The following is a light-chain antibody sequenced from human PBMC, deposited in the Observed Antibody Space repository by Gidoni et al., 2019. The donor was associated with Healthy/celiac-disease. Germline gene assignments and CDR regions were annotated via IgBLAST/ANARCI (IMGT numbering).Light chain of an antibody. CDR3: QQYGSSPPVT. Sequence: EIVLTQSPGTLALSPGERATLSCRASQSVSSSYLAWYQQKHGQAPRLLIYGASSRATGIPDRFIGSGSGTDFTLTISRLEPEDFAVYYCQQYGSSPPVTFXGXTKVEIK. CDR1: QSVSSSY. CDR2: GAS. J-gene: IGKJ4*01. V-gene: IGKV3-20*01.